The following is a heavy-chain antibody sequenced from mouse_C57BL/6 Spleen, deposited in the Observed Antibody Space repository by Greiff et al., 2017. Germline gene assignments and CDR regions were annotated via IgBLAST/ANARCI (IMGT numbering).Heavy chain of an antibody. J-gene: IGHJ4*01. Sequence: QVQLQQPGTELVKPGASVKLSCKASGYTFTSYWMHWVKQRPGPGLEWIGNLNTSNGGTTYNEKFKSKDTLTVDKSSSTAYMQLSSLTSEDSAVYYCARSRGYLYAMDYWGQGTSVTVSS. V-gene: IGHV1-53*01. CDR2: LNTSNGGT. CDR3: ARSRGYLYAMDY. D-gene: IGHD2-2*01. CDR1: GYTFTSYW.